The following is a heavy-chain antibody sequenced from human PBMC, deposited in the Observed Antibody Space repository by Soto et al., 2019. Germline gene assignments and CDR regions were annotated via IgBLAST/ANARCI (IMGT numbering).Heavy chain of an antibody. CDR2: INHSGGN. CDR3: AIGGGGGKQYYYYGMDV. D-gene: IGHD1-1*01. J-gene: IGHJ6*02. CDR1: GGSFSGYY. V-gene: IGHV4-34*01. Sequence: QVQLQQWGAGLLQPSETLSLTCAVYGGSFSGYYWSWIRQPPGKGLEWIGEINHSGGNNYNPSLKSRVTISVDTSKNQFSLKLSSVTAADTAVYYCAIGGGGGKQYYYYGMDVWGQGTTVTVSS.